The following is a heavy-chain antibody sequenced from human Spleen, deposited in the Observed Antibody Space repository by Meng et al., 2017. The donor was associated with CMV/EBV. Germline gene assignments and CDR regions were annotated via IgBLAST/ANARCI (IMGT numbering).Heavy chain of an antibody. D-gene: IGHD2-21*01. CDR3: ARDWVWTVLKSYYFDY. V-gene: IGHV1-69*05. CDR1: GGTFSSYA. Sequence: SVKVSCKASGGTFSSYAISWVRQAPGQGLEWMGGIIPIFGTANYAQKFQGRVTITTDESTSTAYMELSSLRSEDTAVYYRARDWVWTVLKSYYFDYWGQGTLVTVS. J-gene: IGHJ4*02. CDR2: IIPIFGTA.